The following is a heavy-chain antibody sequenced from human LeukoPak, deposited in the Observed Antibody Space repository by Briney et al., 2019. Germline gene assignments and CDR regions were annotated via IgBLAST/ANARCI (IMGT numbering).Heavy chain of an antibody. Sequence: SETLSLTCAVYGGSFSGYYWSWIRQPPGKGLEWIGEINHSGSTNYNPSLKSRVTISVDTSKNQFSLKLSSVTAADTAVYYCARDPRITLAGTADYWGQGILVTVSS. V-gene: IGHV4-34*01. J-gene: IGHJ4*02. CDR2: INHSGST. D-gene: IGHD6-19*01. CDR1: GGSFSGYY. CDR3: ARDPRITLAGTADY.